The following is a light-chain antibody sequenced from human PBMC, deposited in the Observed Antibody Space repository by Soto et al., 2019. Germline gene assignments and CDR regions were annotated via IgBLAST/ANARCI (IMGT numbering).Light chain of an antibody. V-gene: IGLV2-14*01. CDR3: SSYTSSSTSSYV. CDR1: SSDDGGYNY. Sequence: QAVLTQPASVSGSPGQSITISCTGTSSDDGGYNYVSWYQQHPGKAPKLMIYEVSNRPSGVSNRFSGSKSGNTASLTISGLQAEDEADYYCSSYTSSSTSSYVFGTGTKVTVL. CDR2: EVS. J-gene: IGLJ1*01.